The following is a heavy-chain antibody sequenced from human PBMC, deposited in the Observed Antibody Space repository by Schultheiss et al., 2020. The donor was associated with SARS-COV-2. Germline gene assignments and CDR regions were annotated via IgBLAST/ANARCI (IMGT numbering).Heavy chain of an antibody. CDR3: AKDSRWRSVVVGPFFSRAEDYYMDV. CDR1: GFTVSSNY. V-gene: IGHV3-9*01. CDR2: ISWNSGSI. D-gene: IGHD2-2*01. J-gene: IGHJ6*03. Sequence: SLRLSCAASGFTVSSNYMSWVRQAPGKGLEWVSGISWNSGSIGYADSVKGRFTISRDNAKNSLYLQMNSLRAEDTALYYCAKDSRWRSVVVGPFFSRAEDYYMDVWGKGTTVTVAS.